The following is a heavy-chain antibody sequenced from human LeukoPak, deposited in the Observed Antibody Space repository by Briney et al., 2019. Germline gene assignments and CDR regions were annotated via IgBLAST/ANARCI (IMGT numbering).Heavy chain of an antibody. J-gene: IGHJ4*02. D-gene: IGHD3-10*01. CDR2: INHSGST. Sequence: PGGSLRLSCAASGFTFSSYGMSWVRQPPGKGLEWIGEINHSGSTNYNPSLKSRVTISVDTSKNQFSLQLNSVTAEDTAIYYCARNAPTYFYGSGRHVFDSWGQGTLVSVSS. CDR1: GFTFSSYG. CDR3: ARNAPTYFYGSGRHVFDS. V-gene: IGHV4-34*01.